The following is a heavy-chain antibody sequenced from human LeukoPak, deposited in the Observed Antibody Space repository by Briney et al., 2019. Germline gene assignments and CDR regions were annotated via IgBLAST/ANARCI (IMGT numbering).Heavy chain of an antibody. D-gene: IGHD4-17*01. Sequence: GESLKISCKCSGYSFSSYWIGWVRQMPGKGLEWMGIIYPGDSDTRYSPSFQGQVTISADKSISTAYLQWSSLKASDTAMYYCARRSDYGIDAFDIWGQGTMVTVSS. CDR3: ARRSDYGIDAFDI. CDR1: GYSFSSYW. CDR2: IYPGDSDT. J-gene: IGHJ3*02. V-gene: IGHV5-51*01.